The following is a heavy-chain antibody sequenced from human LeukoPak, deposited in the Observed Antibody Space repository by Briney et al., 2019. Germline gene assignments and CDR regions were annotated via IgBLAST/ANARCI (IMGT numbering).Heavy chain of an antibody. CDR1: RFTFSDYY. J-gene: IGHJ6*02. CDR2: ISSNGSTI. V-gene: IGHV3-11*01. D-gene: IGHD3-3*01. Sequence: GGSLSLSCAASRFTFSDYYMTWMRHARGKGLEWVSCISSNGSTIYYADSVKGRFTISRDNAKNSLYLQMNSWRAEDTAVYYCAREKEGSGRYYYYYYGMDVWGQGTTVTVSS. CDR3: AREKEGSGRYYYYYYGMDV.